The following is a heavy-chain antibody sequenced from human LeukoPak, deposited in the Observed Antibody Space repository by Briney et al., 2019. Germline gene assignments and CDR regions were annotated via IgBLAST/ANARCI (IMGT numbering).Heavy chain of an antibody. CDR1: GFTFSGSA. D-gene: IGHD2-15*01. V-gene: IGHV3-73*01. CDR2: IRSKANSYAT. Sequence: GGSLRLSCAASGFTFSGSAMHWVRQASGKGLEWVGRIRSKANSYATAYAASVKGRSTIPRDDSKNTAYLQMNSLKTEDTAVYYCTRQVVVLPHGNMDVWGKGTTVTVSS. J-gene: IGHJ6*03. CDR3: TRQVVVLPHGNMDV.